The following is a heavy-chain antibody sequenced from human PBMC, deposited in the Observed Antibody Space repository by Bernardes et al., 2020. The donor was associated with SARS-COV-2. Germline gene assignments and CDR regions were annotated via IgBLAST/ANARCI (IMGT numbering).Heavy chain of an antibody. V-gene: IGHV3-9*01. J-gene: IGHJ2*01. CDR2: ISWNSGSI. CDR1: GFTFDDYA. Sequence: GGSLRLSCAASGFTFDDYAMHWVRQAPGKGLEWVSGISWNSGSIGYADSVKGRFTISRDNAKNSLYLQMNSLRAEDTALYYCAKDIDTAAGFDLWGRGTLVTVSS. D-gene: IGHD6-25*01. CDR3: AKDIDTAAGFDL.